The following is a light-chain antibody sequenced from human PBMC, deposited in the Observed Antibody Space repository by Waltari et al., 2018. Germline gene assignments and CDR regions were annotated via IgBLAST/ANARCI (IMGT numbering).Light chain of an antibody. V-gene: IGKV4-1*01. CDR3: QQYFDNPRT. CDR1: QTIVYNSNKKNY. Sequence: EIVMTSYPESLAVSLGEKASITCQSSQTIVYNSNKKNYLAWYQQKPGQPPRRLSYWASSRDSGVPDRFSGSGSGTDFTLTISSLQAEDVAVYYCQQYFDNPRTFGQGTRLEIK. CDR2: WAS. J-gene: IGKJ2*01.